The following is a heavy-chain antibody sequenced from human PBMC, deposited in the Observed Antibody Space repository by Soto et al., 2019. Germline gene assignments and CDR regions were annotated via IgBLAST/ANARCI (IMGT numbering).Heavy chain of an antibody. D-gene: IGHD2-2*02. CDR2: TRNKANSYTT. CDR3: ARSIYCSSTSCYNEYYFDY. J-gene: IGHJ4*02. CDR1: GFTFSDHY. Sequence: SGFTFSDHYMDWVRQAPGKGLEWVGRTRNKANSYTTEYAASVKGRFTISRDDSKNSLYLQMNSLKTEDTAVYYCARSIYCSSTSCYNEYYFDYWGQGTLVTVSS. V-gene: IGHV3-72*01.